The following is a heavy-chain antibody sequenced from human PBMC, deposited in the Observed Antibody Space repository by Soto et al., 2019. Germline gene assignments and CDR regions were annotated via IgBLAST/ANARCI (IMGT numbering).Heavy chain of an antibody. CDR3: ARVQGGDYYGSGSLDY. D-gene: IGHD3-10*01. J-gene: IGHJ4*02. CDR1: GFTFSSYS. V-gene: IGHV3-21*01. CDR2: ISSSSSYI. Sequence: EVQLVESGGGLVKPGGSLRLSCAASGFTFSSYSMNWVRQAPGKGLVWVSSISSSSSYIYYADSVKGRFTISRDNAKNSLYLQMNSLRAEDTAVYYCARVQGGDYYGSGSLDYWGQGTLVTVSS.